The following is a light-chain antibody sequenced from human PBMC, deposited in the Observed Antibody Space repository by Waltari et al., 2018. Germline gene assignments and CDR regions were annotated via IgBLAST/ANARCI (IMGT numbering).Light chain of an antibody. CDR2: GSS. J-gene: IGKJ4*01. Sequence: MQMTQSPSSLSASVGDRVTITCRSSRYIYVYLAWYQHKPVKVPNLLIYGSSTLQSGVPSRFSGSGSGTDFTITISRLHPEDVGTYYCQNYDNAPLTFGGGTKVEIK. CDR1: RYIYVY. CDR3: QNYDNAPLT. V-gene: IGKV1-27*01.